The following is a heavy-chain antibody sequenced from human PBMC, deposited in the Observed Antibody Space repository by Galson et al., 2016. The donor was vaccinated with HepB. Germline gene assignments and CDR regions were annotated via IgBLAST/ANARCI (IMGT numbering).Heavy chain of an antibody. CDR3: STIPREGTDRRDP. CDR2: INIDGSKT. D-gene: IGHD1-26*01. V-gene: IGHV3-74*01. CDR1: GFTFSDYW. J-gene: IGHJ5*02. Sequence: SLRLSCAASGFTFSDYWIHWVRQTPGKGLEWVSYINIDGSKTNYADSVKGRFTMSRDNAKNTVYLPMNSLRVEDTALYFCSTIPREGTDRRDPWGQGTLVTVSS.